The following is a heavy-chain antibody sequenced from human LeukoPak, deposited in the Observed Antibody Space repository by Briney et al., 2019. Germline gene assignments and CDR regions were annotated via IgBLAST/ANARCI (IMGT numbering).Heavy chain of an antibody. D-gene: IGHD6-6*01. CDR1: GFTFSSYG. CDR3: ARRSSFDAFDI. V-gene: IGHV3-30*03. Sequence: GGSLRLSCAASGFTFSSYGMHWVRQAPGKGLEWVAVISYDGSNKYYADSVKGRFTISRDNSKNTLYLQMNSLRAEDTAVYYCARRSSFDAFDIWGQGTMVTVSS. CDR2: ISYDGSNK. J-gene: IGHJ3*02.